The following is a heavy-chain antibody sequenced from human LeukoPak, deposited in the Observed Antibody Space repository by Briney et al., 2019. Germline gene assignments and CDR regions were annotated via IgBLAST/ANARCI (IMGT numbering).Heavy chain of an antibody. V-gene: IGHV3-23*01. D-gene: IGHD3-9*01. Sequence: GGSLRLSCAASGFTFSTYVMSWVRQAPGKGLEWVSAISGSGGNTYYADSVKGRFTISRDNSKNTLYLQMNSLRAEDTAVYYCAKDQRRLRYFDYWGQGTLVTVSS. J-gene: IGHJ4*02. CDR2: ISGSGGNT. CDR1: GFTFSTYV. CDR3: AKDQRRLRYFDY.